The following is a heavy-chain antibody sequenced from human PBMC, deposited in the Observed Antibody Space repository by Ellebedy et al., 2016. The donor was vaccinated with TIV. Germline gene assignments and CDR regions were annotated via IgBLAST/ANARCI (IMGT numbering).Heavy chain of an antibody. CDR1: GFTFSSYS. CDR3: ARDSSGWSRDY. V-gene: IGHV3-21*01. J-gene: IGHJ4*02. D-gene: IGHD2-15*01. CDR2: ISSSSSYI. Sequence: GESLKISXAASGFTFSSYSMNWVRQAPGKGLEWVSSISSSSSYIYYADSVKGRFTISRDNAANSLYLQMNSLSAEDTAVYYCARDSSGWSRDYWGRGTLVTVSS.